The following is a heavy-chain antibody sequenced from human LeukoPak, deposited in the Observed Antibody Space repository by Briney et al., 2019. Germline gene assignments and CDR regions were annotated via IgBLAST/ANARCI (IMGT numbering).Heavy chain of an antibody. CDR3: ARRGIAARRDFDY. CDR1: GYSISSGYY. V-gene: IGHV4-38-2*01. D-gene: IGHD6-6*01. Sequence: SETLSLICAVSGYSISSGYYWGWIRQPPGKGLEWIGSIYHSGSTYYNPSLKSRVTISVDTSKNQFSLKLSSVTAADTAVYYCARRGIAARRDFDYWGQGTLVTVSS. CDR2: IYHSGST. J-gene: IGHJ4*02.